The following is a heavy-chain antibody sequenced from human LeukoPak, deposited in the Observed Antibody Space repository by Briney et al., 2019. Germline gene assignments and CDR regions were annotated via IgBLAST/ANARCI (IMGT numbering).Heavy chain of an antibody. V-gene: IGHV4-4*07. CDR2: MYGSGTT. J-gene: IGHJ4*02. CDR1: GGSMKNYY. CDR3: ARVSGPSSSWSVDPYYFDY. Sequence: PSETLSLTCNVSGGSMKNYYWTWIRQSAGKGLEWIGRMYGSGTTTNQNPSLEGRVTMSVDTSKNQFSLKLSSVTAADTAVYYCARVSGPSSSWSVDPYYFDYWGQGTLVTVSS. D-gene: IGHD6-13*01.